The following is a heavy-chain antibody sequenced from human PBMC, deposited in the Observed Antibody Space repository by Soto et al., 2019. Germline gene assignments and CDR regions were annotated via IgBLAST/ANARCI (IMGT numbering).Heavy chain of an antibody. D-gene: IGHD6-19*01. Sequence: GGSLRLSCAASGFTFSSYAMHWVRQAPGKGLEWVAVISYDGSNKYYADSVKGRFTISRDNSKNTLYLQMNSLRSEDTAVYYCASDGGPSYSSGWYAEYFQHWGQGTLVTVSS. CDR1: GFTFSSYA. CDR3: ASDGGPSYSSGWYAEYFQH. J-gene: IGHJ1*01. V-gene: IGHV3-30-3*01. CDR2: ISYDGSNK.